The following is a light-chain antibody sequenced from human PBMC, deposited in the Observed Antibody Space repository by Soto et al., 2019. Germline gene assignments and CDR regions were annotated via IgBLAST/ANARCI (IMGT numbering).Light chain of an antibody. J-gene: IGKJ5*01. Sequence: DIQMTQSPSSLSASVGDRATLTCRASQSISSYLNWYQQKPGKAPKLLIYAASSLQSGVPSRFSGSGSGTDFTLTISSLQPEDFATYYCQKSYSTPITFGQGTEWIL. V-gene: IGKV1-39*01. CDR1: QSISSY. CDR2: AAS. CDR3: QKSYSTPIT.